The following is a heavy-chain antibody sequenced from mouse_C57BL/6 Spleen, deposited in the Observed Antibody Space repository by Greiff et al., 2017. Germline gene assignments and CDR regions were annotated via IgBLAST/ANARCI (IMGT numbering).Heavy chain of an antibody. CDR2: IYPGDGDT. CDR1: GYAFSSSW. J-gene: IGHJ1*03. CDR3: ATLRGGYFDV. Sequence: QVTLKESGPELVKPGASVKISCKASGYAFSSSWMNWVKQRPGKGLEWIGRIYPGDGDTNYNGKFKGKATLTADKSSSTAYMQLSSLTSEDSAVYFCATLRGGYFDVWGTGTTVTVSS. D-gene: IGHD1-1*01. V-gene: IGHV1-82*01.